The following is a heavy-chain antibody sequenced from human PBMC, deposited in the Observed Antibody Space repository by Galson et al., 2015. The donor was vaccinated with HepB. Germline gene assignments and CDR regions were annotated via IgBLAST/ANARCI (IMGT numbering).Heavy chain of an antibody. CDR3: AGEGTMVRAPHGMDV. V-gene: IGHV3-30*03. CDR2: ISYDGSNK. D-gene: IGHD3-10*01. CDR1: GFTFSSYG. Sequence: SLRLSCAASGFTFSSYGMHWVRQAPGKGLEWVAVISYDGSNKYYADSVKGRFTISRDNSKNTLYLQMNSLRAEDTAVYYCAGEGTMVRAPHGMDVWGQGTTVTVSS. J-gene: IGHJ6*02.